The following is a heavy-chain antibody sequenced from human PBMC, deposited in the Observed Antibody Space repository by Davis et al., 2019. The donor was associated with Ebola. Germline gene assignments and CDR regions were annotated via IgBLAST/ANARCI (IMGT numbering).Heavy chain of an antibody. CDR1: GFTFGDYA. D-gene: IGHD6-13*01. CDR2: IKQDGSEK. J-gene: IGHJ6*03. Sequence: GSLRLSCAASGFTFGDYAMSWFRQDPGKGLEWVANIKQDGSEKYYVDSVKGRFTISRDNAKNSLYLQMNSLRAEDTAVYYCARARSSSWDPKDYYYYMDVWGKGTTVTVSS. V-gene: IGHV3-7*03. CDR3: ARARSSSWDPKDYYYYMDV.